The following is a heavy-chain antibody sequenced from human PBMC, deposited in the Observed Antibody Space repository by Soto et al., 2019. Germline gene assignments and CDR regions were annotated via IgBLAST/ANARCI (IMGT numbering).Heavy chain of an antibody. Sequence: SXPTLVNPTQTLTLTCTFSGFSLSTGGVGVGWIRQPPGKALEGLALIYWVDDKRYSPSLKRRLTITKDTSKNQVVLTMTNMDPVDTATYYCAHMTRNVVVIDAFYICGQGTMVTVS. D-gene: IGHD2-2*01. V-gene: IGHV2-5*02. J-gene: IGHJ3*02. CDR3: AHMTRNVVVIDAFYI. CDR1: GFSLSTGGVG. CDR2: IYWVDDK.